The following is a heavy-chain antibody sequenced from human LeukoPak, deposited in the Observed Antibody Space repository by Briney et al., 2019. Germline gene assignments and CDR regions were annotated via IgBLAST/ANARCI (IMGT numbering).Heavy chain of an antibody. J-gene: IGHJ4*02. CDR2: ISNSGGST. D-gene: IGHD3-10*01. CDR1: GFTFSTYA. Sequence: GGSLRLSCAASGFTFSTYAMNWVRQAPGKGLEWVSVISNSGGSTFYADSVKGRFTISRDNSKNTLYLQMNSLRAEDTAVYYCAKRASGSGTSLYYFDYWGQGTLVTVSS. CDR3: AKRASGSGTSLYYFDY. V-gene: IGHV3-23*01.